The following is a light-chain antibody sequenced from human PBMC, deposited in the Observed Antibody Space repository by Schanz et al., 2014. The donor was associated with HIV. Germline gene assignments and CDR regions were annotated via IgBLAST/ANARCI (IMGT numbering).Light chain of an antibody. CDR1: SSDVGGYNL. CDR3: SSYAGTTTFVV. CDR2: EGT. J-gene: IGLJ2*01. Sequence: QSALPQPASVSGSPGQSITISCTGTSSDVGGYNLVSWYQHHPDKAPKLIIYEGTKRPSGVSDRFSGSKSGNTASLTISGLQAEDEADYYCSSYAGTTTFVVFGGGTKVTV. V-gene: IGLV2-23*03.